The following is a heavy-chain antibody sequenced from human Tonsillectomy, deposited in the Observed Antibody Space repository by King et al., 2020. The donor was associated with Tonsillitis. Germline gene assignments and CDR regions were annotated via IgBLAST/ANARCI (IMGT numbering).Heavy chain of an antibody. Sequence: VQLVESGEGLVQPGGSLRLSCAASGFTFSSYPMGWVRQAPGKGLEWVSVISGSDNSTYYGDSVKGRFTISRDNSKNTLYLQMNSLRAEYTAVYYCAKGNISSWYGWYGYWYFDLWGRGTLVTVSS. D-gene: IGHD6-13*01. J-gene: IGHJ2*01. CDR1: GFTFSSYP. CDR3: AKGNISSWYGWYGYWYFDL. CDR2: ISGSDNST. V-gene: IGHV3-23*04.